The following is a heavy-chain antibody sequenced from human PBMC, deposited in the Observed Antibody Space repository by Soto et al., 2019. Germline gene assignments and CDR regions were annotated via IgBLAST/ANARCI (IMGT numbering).Heavy chain of an antibody. CDR1: GYTFTGYA. CDR3: ARAVAVPADFDY. J-gene: IGHJ4*02. Sequence: QVQLVQSGAEEKKPGASVKVSCKASGYTFTGYAVHWVRQAPAQRLEWMGWINAGNGNTKYSQKFQGRVTITRDTSASTAYMELSSLRSEDTAVYYCARAVAVPADFDYWGQGTLVTVSS. CDR2: INAGNGNT. D-gene: IGHD6-19*01. V-gene: IGHV1-3*05.